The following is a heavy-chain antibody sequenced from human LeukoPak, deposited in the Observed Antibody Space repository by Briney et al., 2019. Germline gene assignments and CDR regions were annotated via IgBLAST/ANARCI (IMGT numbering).Heavy chain of an antibody. V-gene: IGHV3-21*01. D-gene: IGHD4-23*01. J-gene: IGHJ6*02. CDR1: GFTFSSYS. Sequence: GGSLRLSCAASGFTFSSYSMNWVRQAPGKGLEWVSSISSSNSYIYYADSVKGRFTISRDNAKNSLYLQMNSLRAEDTAVYYCARVQPPPTVVTPRYYYYGMDVWGQGTTVTVSS. CDR3: ARVQPPPTVVTPRYYYYGMDV. CDR2: ISSSNSYI.